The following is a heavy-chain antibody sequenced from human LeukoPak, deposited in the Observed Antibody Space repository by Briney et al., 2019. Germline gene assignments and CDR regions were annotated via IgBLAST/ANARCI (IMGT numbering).Heavy chain of an antibody. V-gene: IGHV1-2*06. D-gene: IGHD6-13*01. CDR2: INPNSGGT. CDR1: GYTFTGYY. CDR3: ARDRRGYSSLDY. J-gene: IGHJ4*02. Sequence: ASVKVSCKASGYTFTGYYMHWVRQAPGQGLEWMGRINPNSGGTNYAQKFQGRVTMTRDTSISTAYMELSRLRSDDTAVYYCARDRRGYSSLDYWGQGTLVTVSS.